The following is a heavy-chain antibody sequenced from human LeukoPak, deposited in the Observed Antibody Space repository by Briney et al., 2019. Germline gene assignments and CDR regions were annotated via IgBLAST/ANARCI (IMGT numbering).Heavy chain of an antibody. CDR1: GFTFSSYS. CDR3: AKGVAAARLADGYFDY. D-gene: IGHD6-13*01. V-gene: IGHV3-23*01. CDR2: ISGSGGST. Sequence: GGSLRLSCAASGFTFSSYSMNWVRQAPGKGLGWVSAISGSGGSTYYADSVKGRFTISRDNSKNTLYLQMNSLRAEDTAVYYCAKGVAAARLADGYFDYWGQGTLVTVSS. J-gene: IGHJ4*02.